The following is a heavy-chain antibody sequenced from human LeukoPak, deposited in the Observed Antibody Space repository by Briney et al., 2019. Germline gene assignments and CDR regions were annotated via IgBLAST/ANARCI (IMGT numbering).Heavy chain of an antibody. D-gene: IGHD3-16*01. V-gene: IGHV1-69*04. CDR2: IIPVLGVS. CDR1: GGTFSSYA. J-gene: IGHJ3*02. CDR3: ARGGFYAPDPSSYPGDVFDI. Sequence: GASVKVSCKASGGTFSSYAISWVRQAPGQGLEWMGRIIPVLGVSNFAQKFQGRVTITADKSTNTAHMELSRLESGDTAVYYCARGGFYAPDPSSYPGDVFDIWGQGTVVIVSS.